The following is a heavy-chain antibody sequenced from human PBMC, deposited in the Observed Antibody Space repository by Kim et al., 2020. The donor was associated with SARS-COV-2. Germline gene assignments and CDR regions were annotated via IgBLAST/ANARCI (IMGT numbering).Heavy chain of an antibody. J-gene: IGHJ4*02. CDR3: ARVGDSSGYLFNY. V-gene: IGHV1-18*01. Sequence: YAQKLQGRVTMPTDTSTSTAYMELRSLRSDDTAVYYCARVGDSSGYLFNYWGQGTLVTVSS. D-gene: IGHD3-22*01.